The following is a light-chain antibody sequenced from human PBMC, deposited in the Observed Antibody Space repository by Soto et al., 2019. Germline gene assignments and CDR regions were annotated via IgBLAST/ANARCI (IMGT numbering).Light chain of an antibody. CDR3: AAWDDSLNGQV. CDR1: SSNIGSNI. J-gene: IGLJ1*01. CDR2: SNN. V-gene: IGLV1-44*01. Sequence: QSVLTQPPSASGTPGQRVTISCFGSSSNIGSNILNWYQHLPGTAPKLLIYSNNQLPSGVPDRFSGSKSGTSASLAISGLQSEDEGDYYCAAWDDSLNGQVFGSGTKVTVL.